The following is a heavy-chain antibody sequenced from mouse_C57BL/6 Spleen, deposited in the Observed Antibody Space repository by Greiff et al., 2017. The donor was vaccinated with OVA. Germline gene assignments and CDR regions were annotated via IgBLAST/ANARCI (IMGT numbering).Heavy chain of an antibody. CDR2: IDPETGGT. J-gene: IGHJ2*01. CDR3: TQRHGSGHVEDY. Sequence: QVHVKQSGAELVRPGASVTLSCKASGYTFTDYEMHWVKQTPVHGLEWIGAIDPETGGTAYNQKFKGKALLTADKSSSTAYMELRSLTSEDSAVYYCTQRHGSGHVEDYWGQGTTLTVSS. CDR1: GYTFTDYE. V-gene: IGHV1-15*01. D-gene: IGHD3-1*01.